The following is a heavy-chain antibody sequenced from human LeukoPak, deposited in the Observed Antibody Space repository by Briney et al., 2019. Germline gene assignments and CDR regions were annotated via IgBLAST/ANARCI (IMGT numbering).Heavy chain of an antibody. V-gene: IGHV4-4*07. CDR1: GGSFGDYS. D-gene: IGHD6-13*01. J-gene: IGHJ4*02. CDR3: ARGSSTWLGIDY. CDR2: IFSSGSA. Sequence: SETLSLTCAVSGGSFGDYSWSLIRQPAGKGLEWIGRIFSSGSANYNPSLKSRVTMSVDTSRNHFSLKLRSVTAADTAVYYCARGSSTWLGIDYWGQGALVTVSS.